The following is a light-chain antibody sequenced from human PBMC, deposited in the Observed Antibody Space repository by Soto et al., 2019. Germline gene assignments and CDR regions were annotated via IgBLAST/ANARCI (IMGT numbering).Light chain of an antibody. CDR2: EVS. V-gene: IGLV2-14*01. Sequence: QSVLTQPASVSGSPGQSITISCTGTSSDVGGYNYVSWYRLHPGKAPKLMIYEVSNRPSGVSNRFSGSKSGNTASLTISGLQAEDEADYFCSSYTGSIYVFGTGTKVTVL. CDR1: SSDVGGYNY. CDR3: SSYTGSIYV. J-gene: IGLJ1*01.